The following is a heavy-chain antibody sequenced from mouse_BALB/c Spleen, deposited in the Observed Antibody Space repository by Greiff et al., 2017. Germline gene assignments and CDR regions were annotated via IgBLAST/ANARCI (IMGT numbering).Heavy chain of an antibody. D-gene: IGHD1-1*01. J-gene: IGHJ2*01. CDR2: ISSGSSTI. CDR1: GFTFSSFG. Sequence: EVQLVESGGGLVQPGGSRKLSCAASGFTFSSFGMHWVRQAPEKGLEWVAYISSGSSTIYYADTVKGRFTISRDNPKNTLFLQMTSLRSEDTAMYYCARSYYGSSFDYWGQGTTLTVSS. V-gene: IGHV5-17*02. CDR3: ARSYYGSSFDY.